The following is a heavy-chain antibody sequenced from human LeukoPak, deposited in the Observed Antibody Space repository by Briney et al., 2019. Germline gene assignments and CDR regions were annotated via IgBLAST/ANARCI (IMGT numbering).Heavy chain of an antibody. D-gene: IGHD3-10*01. Sequence: GESLKISCKGSGYSFTSYWIGWVRQMPGKGLEWMGIIYPGDSDTRYSPSFQGQVTISADKSISTAYLQWSSLKASDTAMYYCASRARVWFRELLWDYWGQGTLVTVSS. CDR2: IYPGDSDT. CDR3: ASRARVWFRELLWDY. CDR1: GYSFTSYW. J-gene: IGHJ4*02. V-gene: IGHV5-51*01.